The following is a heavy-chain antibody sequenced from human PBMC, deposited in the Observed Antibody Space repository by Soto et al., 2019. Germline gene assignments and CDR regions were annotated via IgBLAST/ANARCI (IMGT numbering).Heavy chain of an antibody. CDR2: IIPIFGNT. CDR1: GGTFSSYA. D-gene: IGHD6-13*01. V-gene: IGHV1-18*01. CDR3: ARDRRDSSSWYYYYGMDV. Sequence: ASVKVSCKASGGTFSSYAISWVRQAPGQGLEWMGGIIPIFGNTNYAQKLQGRVTMTTDTSTSTAYMELRSLRSDDTAVYYCARDRRDSSSWYYYYGMDVWGQGTTVTVSS. J-gene: IGHJ6*02.